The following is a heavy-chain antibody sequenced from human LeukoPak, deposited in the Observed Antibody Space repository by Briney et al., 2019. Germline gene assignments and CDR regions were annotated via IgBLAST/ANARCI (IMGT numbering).Heavy chain of an antibody. CDR1: AGSISTYY. D-gene: IGHD6-13*01. J-gene: IGHJ5*02. V-gene: IGHV4-59*01. CDR2: IYYSGST. CDR3: ARWIAATSHFDP. Sequence: SETLSLTCSLSAGSISTYYWSWIRQPPGKGLEWIGYIYYSGSTYYNPSLKGRVTISVDTSKNQFSLKVTSVTAADTAVYYCARWIAATSHFDPWGRGALVTVSS.